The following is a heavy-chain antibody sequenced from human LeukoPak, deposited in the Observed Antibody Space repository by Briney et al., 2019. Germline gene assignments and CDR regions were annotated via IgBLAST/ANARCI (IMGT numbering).Heavy chain of an antibody. D-gene: IGHD3-9*01. V-gene: IGHV1-69*01. J-gene: IGHJ4*02. CDR1: GGTFSSYA. CDR3: ARWLTGYYYFDY. CDR2: IIPIFGTA. Sequence: GSSVKVSCKASGGTFSSYAISWVRQAPGQGLEWMGGIIPIFGTANYAQKFQGRVTITADESTSTAYMELSSLRSEDTAVYYCARWLTGYYYFDYWGQGTLVTVSS.